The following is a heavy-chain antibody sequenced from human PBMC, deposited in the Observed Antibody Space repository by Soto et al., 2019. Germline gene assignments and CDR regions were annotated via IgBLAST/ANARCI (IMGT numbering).Heavy chain of an antibody. J-gene: IGHJ3*02. D-gene: IGHD2-2*01. Sequence: GASVKVSCKASGGTFSSYAISWVRQAPGQGLEWMGGIIPISGTANYAQKFQGRVTITADESTSTAYMELSSLRSEDTAVYYCATPLERYQLLRSYDAFDIWGQGKMVTVSS. V-gene: IGHV1-69*13. CDR1: GGTFSSYA. CDR2: IIPISGTA. CDR3: ATPLERYQLLRSYDAFDI.